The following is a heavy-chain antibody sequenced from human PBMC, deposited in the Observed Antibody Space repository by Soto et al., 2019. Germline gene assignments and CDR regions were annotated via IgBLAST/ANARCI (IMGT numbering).Heavy chain of an antibody. Sequence: SSKAAAGTFSGYTTSCVLQAPRQGLEWMGRIIPILGIANYAQKFQGRVTITADKSTSTAYMELSSLRSEDTAVYYCARARAGSSSSWYGCFDPWGQGTLVSVSS. CDR2: IIPILGIA. J-gene: IGHJ5*02. CDR1: AGTFSGYT. CDR3: ARARAGSSSSWYGCFDP. D-gene: IGHD6-13*01. V-gene: IGHV1-69*02.